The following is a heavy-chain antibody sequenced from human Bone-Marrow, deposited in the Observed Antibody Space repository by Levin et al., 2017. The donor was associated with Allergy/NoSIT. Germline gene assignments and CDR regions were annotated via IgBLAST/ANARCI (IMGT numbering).Heavy chain of an antibody. D-gene: IGHD3-16*01. V-gene: IGHV4/OR15-8*02. Sequence: PSETLSLTCVVSGGSISSNLWWSWVRQPPGKGLEWLGEIHHSGNTNHNPSLRSRVTISLDRSKNHFSLEMTSVPDADTAVYYCARNGAYCLDNWGQGTLVTVSS. CDR2: IHHSGNT. CDR1: GGSISSNLW. J-gene: IGHJ4*02. CDR3: ARNGAYCLDN.